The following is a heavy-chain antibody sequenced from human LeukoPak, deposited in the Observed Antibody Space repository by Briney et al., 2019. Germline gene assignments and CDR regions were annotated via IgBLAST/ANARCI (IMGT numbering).Heavy chain of an antibody. CDR1: GFTFSSYA. J-gene: IGHJ4*02. CDR3: AKDPVLRYFDWLFPDGTYFDY. Sequence: PGGSLRLSCAASGFTFSSYAMSWVRQAPGKGLEWVSAISGSGGSTYYADSVKGRFTISRDNSKNTLYLQMNSLRAEDTAVYYCAKDPVLRYFDWLFPDGTYFDYWGQGTLVTVSS. D-gene: IGHD3-9*01. CDR2: ISGSGGST. V-gene: IGHV3-23*01.